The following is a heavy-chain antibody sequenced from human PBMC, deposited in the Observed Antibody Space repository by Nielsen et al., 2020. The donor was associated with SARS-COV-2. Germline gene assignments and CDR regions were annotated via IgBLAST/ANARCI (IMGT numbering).Heavy chain of an antibody. CDR3: AKGAYYDFWSGYWGLDY. D-gene: IGHD3-3*01. Sequence: GESLKISCAASGFTFSSYSMNWVRQAPGKGLEWVSSISSSSSYIYYADSVKGRFTISRDNAKNSLYLQMNSLRAEDTAVYYCAKGAYYDFWSGYWGLDYWGQGTLVTVSS. J-gene: IGHJ4*02. CDR2: ISSSSSYI. V-gene: IGHV3-21*01. CDR1: GFTFSSYS.